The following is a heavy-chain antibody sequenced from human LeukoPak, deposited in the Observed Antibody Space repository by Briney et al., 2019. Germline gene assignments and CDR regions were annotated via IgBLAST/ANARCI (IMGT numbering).Heavy chain of an antibody. J-gene: IGHJ6*03. CDR1: GYSISSGYY. V-gene: IGHV4-38-2*02. Sequence: TETLSLTCTVSGYSISSGYYWGWIRQPPGMGLEWIGSIYHSGSTYYNPSLKSRVTISVDTSKNQFSLKLSSVTAADTAVYYCARTRTYYMDVWGKGTTVTISS. CDR3: ARTRTYYMDV. CDR2: IYHSGST.